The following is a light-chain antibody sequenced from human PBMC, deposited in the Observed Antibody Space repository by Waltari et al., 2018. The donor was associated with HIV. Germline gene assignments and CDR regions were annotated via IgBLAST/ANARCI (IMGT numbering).Light chain of an antibody. Sequence: QSALTQPRSVSGSPGQSVTISCTGTSSDVGSYNYVSWYQQHPGKAPNLSIYDFSKRPSGVPDRLAGSKSGNTASLTISGLQTEDEADYYCCSYAGSYTLRVFGGGTKLTVL. V-gene: IGLV2-11*01. CDR3: CSYAGSYTLRV. CDR1: SSDVGSYNY. CDR2: DFS. J-gene: IGLJ2*01.